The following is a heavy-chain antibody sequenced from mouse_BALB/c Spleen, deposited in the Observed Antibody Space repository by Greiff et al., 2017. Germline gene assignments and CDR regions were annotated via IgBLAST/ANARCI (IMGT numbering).Heavy chain of an antibody. V-gene: IGHV1-14*01. J-gene: IGHJ4*01. D-gene: IGHD1-1*01. CDR1: GYTFTSYV. CDR2: INPYNDGT. Sequence: VQLKESGPELVKPGASVKMSCKASGYTFTSYVMHWVKQKPGQGLEWIGYINPYNDGTKYNEKFKGKATLTSDKSSSTAYMELSSLTSEDSAVYYCARGDYYGSSSYYAMDYWGQGTSVTVSS. CDR3: ARGDYYGSSSYYAMDY.